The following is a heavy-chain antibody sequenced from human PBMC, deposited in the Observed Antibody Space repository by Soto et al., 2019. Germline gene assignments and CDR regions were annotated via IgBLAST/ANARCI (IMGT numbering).Heavy chain of an antibody. J-gene: IGHJ6*02. D-gene: IGHD3-10*01. CDR2: IRSKAYGGTT. V-gene: IGHV3-49*04. CDR1: GFTFGDYA. CDR3: FGFGAKYYYYGMDV. Sequence: GGSLRLSCTASGFTFGDYAMSWVRQAPGKGLEWVGFIRSKAYGGTTEYAASVKGRFTISRDDSKSIAYLQMNSLKTEDTAVYYCFGFGAKYYYYGMDVWGQGTTVTVSS.